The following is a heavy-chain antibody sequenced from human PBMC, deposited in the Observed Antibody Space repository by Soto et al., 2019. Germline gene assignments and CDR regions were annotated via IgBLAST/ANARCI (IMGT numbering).Heavy chain of an antibody. CDR2: IIPIFGTA. J-gene: IGHJ2*01. D-gene: IGHD5-12*01. CDR1: GGTFSSYT. CDR3: ARGNHRWLQLWSVDL. V-gene: IGHV1-69*12. Sequence: QVQLVQSGAEVKKPGSSVTVSCKASGGTFSSYTISWVRQAPGQGLEWMGGIIPIFGTANYAQKFQGRVTMTADESTRTAYMELSGLRSEDTAVYYCARGNHRWLQLWSVDLWGRGTLVTVSS.